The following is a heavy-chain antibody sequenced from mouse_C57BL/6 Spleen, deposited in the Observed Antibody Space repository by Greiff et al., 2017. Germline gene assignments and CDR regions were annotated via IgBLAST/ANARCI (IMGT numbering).Heavy chain of an antibody. J-gene: IGHJ4*01. CDR3: ARNLIYYGNYNAMDY. V-gene: IGHV1-69*01. Sequence: QVQLQQPGAELVMPGASVKLSCKASGYTFTSYWMHWVKQRPGQGLEWIGELDPSDSYTNYNQKFKGKSTLTVDKSSSTAYMQLSSLTSEDSAVYYCARNLIYYGNYNAMDYWGQGTSVTVSS. CDR1: GYTFTSYW. CDR2: LDPSDSYT. D-gene: IGHD2-1*01.